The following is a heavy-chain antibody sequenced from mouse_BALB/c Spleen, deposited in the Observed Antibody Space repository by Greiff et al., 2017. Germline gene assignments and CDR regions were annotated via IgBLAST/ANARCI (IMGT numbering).Heavy chain of an antibody. CDR3: TTPHYYGSSYWYFDV. Sequence: QVQLQQPGAELVKPGASVKLSCKASGYTFTSYYMYWVKQRPGQGLEWIGGINPSNGGTNFNEKFKSKATLTVDKSSSTAYMQLSSLTSEDSAVYYCTTPHYYGSSYWYFDVWGAGTTVTVSS. CDR2: INPSNGGT. CDR1: GYTFTSYY. J-gene: IGHJ1*01. V-gene: IGHV1S81*02. D-gene: IGHD1-1*01.